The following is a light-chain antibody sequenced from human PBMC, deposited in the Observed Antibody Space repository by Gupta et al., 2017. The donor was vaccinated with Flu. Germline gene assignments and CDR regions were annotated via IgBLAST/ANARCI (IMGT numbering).Light chain of an antibody. CDR2: KAS. Sequence: VGDRVTITCRASQSISSLLSWYQQKPGKAPKLLIYKASTLESGVPSRFSGSGFGTEFTLTISRLQPDDFATYYCQEYNSYWAFGQGTKVEIK. V-gene: IGKV1-5*03. CDR3: QEYNSYWA. J-gene: IGKJ1*01. CDR1: QSISSL.